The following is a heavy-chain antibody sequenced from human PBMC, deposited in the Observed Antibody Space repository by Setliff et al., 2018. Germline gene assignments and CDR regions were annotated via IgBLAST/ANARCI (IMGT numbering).Heavy chain of an antibody. CDR3: AKGQGQYYDSSGYYGRVLDY. CDR1: TFNAYA. D-gene: IGHD3-22*01. J-gene: IGHJ4*02. CDR2: ITFGSLSR. Sequence: TFNAYAMSWVRQAPGKGLEWVSAITFGSLSRYYADSVKGRFTISRDNSKNTLFLEMNSLRTEDTAVYYCAKGQGQYYDSSGYYGRVLDYWGQGTLVTVSS. V-gene: IGHV3-23*01.